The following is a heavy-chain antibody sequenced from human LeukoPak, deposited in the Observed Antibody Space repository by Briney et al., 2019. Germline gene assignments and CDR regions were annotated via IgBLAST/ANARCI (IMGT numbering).Heavy chain of an antibody. Sequence: SETLSLTCTVSGGSISSYYWSWIRQPPGKGLEWIGYIYYSGSTNYNPSLKSRVTISVDTSKNQFSLKLSSVTAADTAAYYCARVDPDSSSTLEVFDYWGQGTLVTVSS. CDR1: GGSISSYY. CDR2: IYYSGST. CDR3: ARVDPDSSSTLEVFDY. D-gene: IGHD6-6*01. J-gene: IGHJ4*02. V-gene: IGHV4-59*01.